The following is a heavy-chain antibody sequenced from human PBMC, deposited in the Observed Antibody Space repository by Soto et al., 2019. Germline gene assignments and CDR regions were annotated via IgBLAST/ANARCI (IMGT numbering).Heavy chain of an antibody. CDR3: ARMYGSDWYFDY. D-gene: IGHD6-19*01. Sequence: SETLSLTCAVYGGTFAGDYWSWIRQSREKGLEWIGEINHSGNTNYNPPLKSRVSISIDTSKNQFSLKVNSVTAADSSVYYCARMYGSDWYFDYWGQG. J-gene: IGHJ4*02. CDR1: GGTFAGDY. CDR2: INHSGNT. V-gene: IGHV4-34*08.